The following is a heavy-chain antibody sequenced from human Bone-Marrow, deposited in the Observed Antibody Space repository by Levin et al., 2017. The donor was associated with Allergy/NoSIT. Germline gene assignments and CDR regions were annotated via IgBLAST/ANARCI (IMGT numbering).Heavy chain of an antibody. D-gene: IGHD2-21*02. Sequence: EASVKVSCKASGYTFTGHHIHWIRQAPGQGLEWMGYIDPNTGGSNYAPKFRGRVTMAGDTSINTAYMELSSLRSDDTAVYFCARAVGMVTLDSWGQGTLATVSS. V-gene: IGHV1-2*02. CDR3: ARAVGMVTLDS. CDR1: GYTFTGHH. CDR2: IDPNTGGS. J-gene: IGHJ4*02.